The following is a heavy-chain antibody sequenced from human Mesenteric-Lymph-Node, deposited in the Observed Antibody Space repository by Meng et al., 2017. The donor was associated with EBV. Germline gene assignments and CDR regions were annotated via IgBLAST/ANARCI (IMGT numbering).Heavy chain of an antibody. CDR3: ARDSEGNDLSFDY. D-gene: IGHD2-21*02. CDR1: GYTFTNYA. Sequence: QVQLVQSGSELKKPGAAVNVSCKASGYTFTNYALTWVRQAPGQGLEWLGWINTNTGNPTYAPGFAGRYVFSLDTSVSTAYLQISSLKADDSAVYYCARDSEGNDLSFDYWGQGTLVTVSS. V-gene: IGHV7-4-1*02. J-gene: IGHJ4*02. CDR2: INTNTGNP.